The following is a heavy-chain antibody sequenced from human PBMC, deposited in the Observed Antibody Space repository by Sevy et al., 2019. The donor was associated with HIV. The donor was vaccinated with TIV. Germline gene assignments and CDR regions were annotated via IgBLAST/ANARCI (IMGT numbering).Heavy chain of an antibody. CDR3: VKEGGGEGGDH. CDR2: IQYDGSNK. D-gene: IGHD2-21*01. J-gene: IGHJ4*02. Sequence: GGSLRLSCAASGFTYSSYGMHWVRQAPGKGLEWVAYIQYDGSNKDYADSVKGRFTISRDNSKNTLDLQMNSLRVEDTAVYYCVKEGGGEGGDHWGQGSLVTVSS. V-gene: IGHV3-30*02. CDR1: GFTYSSYG.